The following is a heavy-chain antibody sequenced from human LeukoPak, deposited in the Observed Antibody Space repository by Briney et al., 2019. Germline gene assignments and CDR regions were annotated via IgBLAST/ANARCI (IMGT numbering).Heavy chain of an antibody. CDR3: ARDSIGAIFGVVNNWFDL. J-gene: IGHJ5*02. Sequence: ASVKVSCKASGYTFTSYYMHWVRQAPGQGLEWMGIINPSGGSTSYAQKFQGRVTMTRDTSTSTVYMELSSLRSEDTAVYYCARDSIGAIFGVVNNWFDLWGQGTLVTVSS. CDR1: GYTFTSYY. CDR2: INPSGGST. V-gene: IGHV1-46*01. D-gene: IGHD3-3*01.